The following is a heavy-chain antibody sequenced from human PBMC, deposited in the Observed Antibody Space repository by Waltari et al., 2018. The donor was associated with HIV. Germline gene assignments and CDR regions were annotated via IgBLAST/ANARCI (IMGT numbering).Heavy chain of an antibody. D-gene: IGHD6-13*01. CDR3: ARLKRAAAGTLAVAGYYFDY. V-gene: IGHV4-34*01. CDR1: GGSFSGYY. CDR2: INHSGST. Sequence: QVQLQQWGAGLLKPSETLSLTCAVYGGSFSGYYWSWIRQPPGKGLEWIGEINHSGSTNYNPSLKSRVTISVDTSKNQFSLKLSSVTAADTAVYYCARLKRAAAGTLAVAGYYFDYWGQGTLVTVSS. J-gene: IGHJ4*02.